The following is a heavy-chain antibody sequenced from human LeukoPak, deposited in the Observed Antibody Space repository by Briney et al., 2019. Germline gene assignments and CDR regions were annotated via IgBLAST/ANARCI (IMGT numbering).Heavy chain of an antibody. CDR3: AKLFVPAATGAYFDY. V-gene: IGHV3-23*01. Sequence: GGSLRLSCAASGFTFSSYAMSWVRQAPGKGLEWVSAISGSGGSTYYADSVKGRFTISRDNSKNTLYPQMNSLRAEDTAVYYCAKLFVPAATGAYFDYWGQGTLVTVSS. J-gene: IGHJ4*02. D-gene: IGHD2-2*01. CDR1: GFTFSSYA. CDR2: ISGSGGST.